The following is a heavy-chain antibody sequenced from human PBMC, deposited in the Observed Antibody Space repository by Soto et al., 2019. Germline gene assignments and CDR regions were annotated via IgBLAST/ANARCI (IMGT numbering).Heavy chain of an antibody. Sequence: EVQLVESGGGLVQPGGSLRLSCAASGFTFSSYWMHWVRQAPGKGLVWVSRINSDGSSTSYADSVKGRFTISRDNAKNTLYLQMNSLRAEDTAVYYCAIIAAAAPGRPYYYYGMDLWGQGTTVTVSS. CDR1: GFTFSSYW. CDR3: AIIAAAAPGRPYYYYGMDL. CDR2: INSDGSST. J-gene: IGHJ6*02. D-gene: IGHD6-13*01. V-gene: IGHV3-74*01.